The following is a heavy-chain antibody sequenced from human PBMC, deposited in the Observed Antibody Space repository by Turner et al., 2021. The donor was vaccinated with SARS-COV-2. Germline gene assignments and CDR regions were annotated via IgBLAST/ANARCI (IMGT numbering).Heavy chain of an antibody. CDR3: AREKPGFDSSGYYPDAFDI. Sequence: QVQLVQSGAEVKKPGSSVKVSCKASGGTFSSYAISWVRQAPGQGLEWMGGIIPIFGTANYAQKFQGRVTITADESTSTAYMELSSLRSEDTAVYYCAREKPGFDSSGYYPDAFDIWGQGTMVTVSS. J-gene: IGHJ3*02. V-gene: IGHV1-69*01. CDR2: IIPIFGTA. D-gene: IGHD3-22*01. CDR1: GGTFSSYA.